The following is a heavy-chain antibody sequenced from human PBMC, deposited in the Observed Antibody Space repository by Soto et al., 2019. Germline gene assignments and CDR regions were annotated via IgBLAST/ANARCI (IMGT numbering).Heavy chain of an antibody. D-gene: IGHD3-10*01. CDR3: ARAFTFPNHWFDP. V-gene: IGHV4-59*01. CDR2: IEYSGST. Sequence: SETLSLTCTVSGDSISRYYWSWIRQPPGKGLEWIGYIEYSGSTNYNPSLRSRVTISKDTSKNQFSLKLTSVTAADTAVYYCARAFTFPNHWFDPWGQGTLVTVSS. J-gene: IGHJ5*02. CDR1: GDSISRYY.